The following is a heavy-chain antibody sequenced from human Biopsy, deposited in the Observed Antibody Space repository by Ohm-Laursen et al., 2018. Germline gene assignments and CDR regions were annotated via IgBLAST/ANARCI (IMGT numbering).Heavy chain of an antibody. J-gene: IGHJ4*02. V-gene: IGHV4-59*11. CDR2: ISYTGYT. D-gene: IGHD4-23*01. Sequence: GTLSLTCTVSGGSFTGHYWSWIRQPPGKGLEWIGHISYTGYTSYNASLKSRATISVDTSRNHFSLGLSSLTAADTAVYYCARGSNDFGGLYFPRWGQGTLLTVSS. CDR1: GGSFTGHY. CDR3: ARGSNDFGGLYFPR.